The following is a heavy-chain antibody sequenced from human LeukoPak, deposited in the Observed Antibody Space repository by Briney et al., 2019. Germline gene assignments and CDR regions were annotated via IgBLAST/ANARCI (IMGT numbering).Heavy chain of an antibody. CDR2: IYPGDSDT. Sequence: GESLKISCKGSGYSFTSDWIGWVRQMPGKGLEWMGIIYPGDSDTRYSPSFQGQVTISADKSISTAYLQWSSLKASDTAMYYCARHPTYDSSGYYTYYYGMDVWGQGTTVTVSS. J-gene: IGHJ6*02. CDR3: ARHPTYDSSGYYTYYYGMDV. D-gene: IGHD3-22*01. CDR1: GYSFTSDW. V-gene: IGHV5-51*01.